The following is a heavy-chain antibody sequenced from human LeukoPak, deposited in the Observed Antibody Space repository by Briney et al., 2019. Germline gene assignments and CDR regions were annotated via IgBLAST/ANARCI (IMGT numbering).Heavy chain of an antibody. D-gene: IGHD3-9*01. V-gene: IGHV3-30*03. CDR3: ARGGRSTYFDWSPDY. J-gene: IGHJ4*02. CDR1: GFTFRSYG. CDR2: ISFDGSND. Sequence: GGSLRLSCAASGFTFRSYGMYWVRQAPGKGLEYVAIISFDGSNDYHADSVKGRFTISRDNARNSLFLQMNSLRAEDTAVYYCARGGRSTYFDWSPDYWGQGTLVTVSS.